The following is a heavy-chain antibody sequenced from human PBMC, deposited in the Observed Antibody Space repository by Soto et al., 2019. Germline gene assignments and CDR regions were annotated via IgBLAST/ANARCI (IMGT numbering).Heavy chain of an antibody. D-gene: IGHD3-22*01. J-gene: IGHJ6*02. Sequence: EVQLLESGGGLVQPGGSLRLSCAASGFTFSSYAMTWVRQAPGKGLEWVSAISSSSSYIYYADSVKGRFTISRDNAKNSLYLQMNSLRAEDTAVYYCARDGEGVVITYYYYGMDVWGQGTTVTVSS. CDR1: GFTFSSYA. CDR3: ARDGEGVVITYYYYGMDV. CDR2: ISSSSSYI. V-gene: IGHV3-21*01.